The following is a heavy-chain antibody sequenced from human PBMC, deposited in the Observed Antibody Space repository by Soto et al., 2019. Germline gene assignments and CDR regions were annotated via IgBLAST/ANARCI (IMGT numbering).Heavy chain of an antibody. CDR1: GFTFSGFG. V-gene: IGHV3-13*01. Sequence: GGSLRLSCEASGFTFSGFGMHWVREPTGKGLEWVSSIGTAGDTYYAVSVKGRFTISRDNAKNSLSLQMNSLRAGDMAVYFCAKSQEIGTHFFDSWGQGTKVTV. CDR3: AKSQEIGTHFFDS. D-gene: IGHD6-13*01. CDR2: IGTAGDT. J-gene: IGHJ4*02.